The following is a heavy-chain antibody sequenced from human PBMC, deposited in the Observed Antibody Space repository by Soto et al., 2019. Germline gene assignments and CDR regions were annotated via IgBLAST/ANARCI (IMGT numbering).Heavy chain of an antibody. Sequence: QVQLVESGGGVVQPGRSLRLSCAASGFTFSSYAMHWVRQAPGKGLEWVAVISYDGGNKYYADSVKGRFTIFRDNSKTTLYLQMNSLRAEDTAVYYCARDTQKYYFWSGYYPTFDYWGQGTLVTVSS. J-gene: IGHJ4*02. D-gene: IGHD3-3*01. CDR2: ISYDGGNK. CDR3: ARDTQKYYFWSGYYPTFDY. V-gene: IGHV3-30-3*01. CDR1: GFTFSSYA.